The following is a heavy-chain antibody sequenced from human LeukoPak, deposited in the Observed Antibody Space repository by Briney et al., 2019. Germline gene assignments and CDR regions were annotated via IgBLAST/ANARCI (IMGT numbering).Heavy chain of an antibody. D-gene: IGHD6-6*01. J-gene: IGHJ4*02. CDR3: ANVRV. CDR1: GFATSRFTFTAFA. Sequence: PGGSLRLSCAASGFATSRFTFTAFAMNWVRQAPGKGLEWVAAISGGDGSEKYYADSVKGRFTISKDNSKETIYLQMESLRVEDTAMYYCANVRVWGQGTLVTVSS. CDR2: ISGGDGSEK. V-gene: IGHV3-23*01.